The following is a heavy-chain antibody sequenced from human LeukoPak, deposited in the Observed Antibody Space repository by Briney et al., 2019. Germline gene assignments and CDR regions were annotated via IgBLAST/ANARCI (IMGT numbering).Heavy chain of an antibody. V-gene: IGHV3-64*01. CDR3: ARSVTMVRGVTSWNWFDP. D-gene: IGHD3-10*01. J-gene: IGHJ5*02. CDR1: GFTFSSYA. Sequence: PGGSLRLSCAASGFTFSSYAMHWVRQAPGKGLEYVSAISSNGGSTYYANCVKGRFTISRDNSKNTLYLQMGSLRAEDMAVYYCARSVTMVRGVTSWNWFDPWGQGTLVTVSS. CDR2: ISSNGGST.